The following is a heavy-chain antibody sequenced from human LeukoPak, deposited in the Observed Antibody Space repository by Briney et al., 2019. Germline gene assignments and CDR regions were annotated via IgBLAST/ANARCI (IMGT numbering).Heavy chain of an antibody. Sequence: GGYLTRYCSASGFTGSYFWMTWVRHAPGIGLEWVANIKQDGRDNYYVDSGKVPITMSRDNAKNSLYLQMNSLRAEDTAVYYCARDLVPAAMRLYYYGMNVWGQGTTVTVSS. J-gene: IGHJ6*02. CDR1: GFTGSYFW. D-gene: IGHD2-2*01. CDR2: IKQDGRDN. CDR3: ARDLVPAAMRLYYYGMNV. V-gene: IGHV3-7*01.